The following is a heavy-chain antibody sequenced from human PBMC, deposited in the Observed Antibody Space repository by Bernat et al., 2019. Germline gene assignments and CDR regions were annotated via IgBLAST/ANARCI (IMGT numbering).Heavy chain of an antibody. Sequence: QVQLVESGGGVVQPGRSLRLSCAASGFTFSSYGMHWVRQAPGTGLEWVAVISYAGSNKYYADSVKGRFTISRDNSKNTLYLQMNSLRAEDTAVYYGAKDLFFVAVAGIADPWGQGTLVTVSS. J-gene: IGHJ5*02. CDR2: ISYAGSNK. V-gene: IGHV3-30*18. CDR3: AKDLFFVAVAGIADP. CDR1: GFTFSSYG. D-gene: IGHD6-19*01.